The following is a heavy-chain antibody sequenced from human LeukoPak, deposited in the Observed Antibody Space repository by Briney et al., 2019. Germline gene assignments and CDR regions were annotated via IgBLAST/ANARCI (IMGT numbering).Heavy chain of an antibody. V-gene: IGHV1-69*04. D-gene: IGHD6-19*01. CDR2: IIPILGIA. Sequence: ASVKVSCKASGGTFSSYAISWVRQAPGQGLEWMGRIIPILGIANYAQKFQGRVTITADKSTSTAYMELSSLRSEDTAVYYCARHVEPYIAVAGTDAFDIWGQGTMVTVSS. CDR1: GGTFSSYA. CDR3: ARHVEPYIAVAGTDAFDI. J-gene: IGHJ3*02.